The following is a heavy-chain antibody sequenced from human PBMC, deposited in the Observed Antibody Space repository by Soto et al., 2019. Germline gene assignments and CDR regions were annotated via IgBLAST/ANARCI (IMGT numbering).Heavy chain of an antibody. Sequence: SLRLSCAASGFTFSSYGMHWVRQAPGKGLEWVAVIWYDGSNKYYADSVKGRFTISRDNSKNTLYLQMNSLRAEDTAVYYCARDSPYYDILTGYHPPDYWGQGTLVTVSS. CDR1: GFTFSSYG. CDR2: IWYDGSNK. J-gene: IGHJ4*02. CDR3: ARDSPYYDILTGYHPPDY. V-gene: IGHV3-33*01. D-gene: IGHD3-9*01.